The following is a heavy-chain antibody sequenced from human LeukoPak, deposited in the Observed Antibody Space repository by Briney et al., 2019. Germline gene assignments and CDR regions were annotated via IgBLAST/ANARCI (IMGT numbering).Heavy chain of an antibody. CDR3: ARGGTALDYFDY. V-gene: IGHV4-59*12. Sequence: SETLSLTCTVSGGSISSYYWSWIRQPPGKGLEWIGYIYYSGSTNYNPSLKSRVTMSVDTSKNQFSLKLSSVTAADTAVYYCARGGTALDYFDYWGQGTLVTVSS. J-gene: IGHJ4*02. CDR2: IYYSGST. D-gene: IGHD3-16*01. CDR1: GGSISSYY.